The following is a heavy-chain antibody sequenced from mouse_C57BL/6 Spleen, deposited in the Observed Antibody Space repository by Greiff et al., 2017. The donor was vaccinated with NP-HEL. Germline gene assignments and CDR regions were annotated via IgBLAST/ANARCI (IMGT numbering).Heavy chain of an antibody. V-gene: IGHV1-42*01. J-gene: IGHJ4*01. Sequence: EVHLVESGPELVKPGASVKISCKASGYSFTGYYMNWVKQSPEKSLEWIGEINPSTGGTTYNQKFKAKATLTVDKSSSTAYMQLKSLTSEDSAVYYCARDTTVVKDYWGQGTSVTVSS. CDR3: ARDTTVVKDY. CDR1: GYSFTGYY. CDR2: INPSTGGT. D-gene: IGHD1-1*01.